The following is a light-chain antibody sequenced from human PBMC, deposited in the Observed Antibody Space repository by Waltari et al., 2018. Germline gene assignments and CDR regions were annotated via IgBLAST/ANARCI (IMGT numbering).Light chain of an antibody. CDR3: AAWDDSLEEV. CDR2: RNN. V-gene: IGLV1-47*01. J-gene: IGLJ2*01. CDR1: SSNIGSNP. Sequence: QSVLTQPPSASGTPGQRVTISCSGSSSNIGSNPVYWYQQLPGMAPQFLIYRNNRRPLGVPDRFSGSKSGTSPSLAIGGLRYEDEAHYYCAAWDDSLEEVFGGWTKLTVL.